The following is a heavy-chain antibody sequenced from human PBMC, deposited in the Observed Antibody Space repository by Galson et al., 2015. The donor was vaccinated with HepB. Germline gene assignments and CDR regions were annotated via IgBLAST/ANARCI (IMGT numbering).Heavy chain of an antibody. D-gene: IGHD3-10*01. J-gene: IGHJ3*02. CDR3: ARDSTMDRGQSYAFDT. Sequence: QSGAEVKKPGESLRISCKGSGYSFTSYWISWVRQMPGKGLEWMGRIDPSDSYTNYNPSFQGHVTISADKSISTAYLQWSSLKASDTAVYYCARDSTMDRGQSYAFDTWGQGTMFTVSS. CDR1: GYSFTSYW. V-gene: IGHV5-10-1*01. CDR2: IDPSDSYT.